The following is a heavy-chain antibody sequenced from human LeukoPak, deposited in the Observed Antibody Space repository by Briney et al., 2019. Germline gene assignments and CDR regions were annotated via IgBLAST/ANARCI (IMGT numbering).Heavy chain of an antibody. J-gene: IGHJ4*02. CDR3: ASWNSSSRTFDY. CDR1: GGTFSSYA. D-gene: IGHD6-13*01. CDR2: IIPIFGTA. V-gene: IGHV1-69*05. Sequence: ASVRVSCKASGGTFSSYAISWMRQAPGQGLEWMGGIIPIFGTANYAQKFQGRVTITTDESTSTAYMELSSLRSEDTAVYYCASWNSSSRTFDYWGQGTLVTVSS.